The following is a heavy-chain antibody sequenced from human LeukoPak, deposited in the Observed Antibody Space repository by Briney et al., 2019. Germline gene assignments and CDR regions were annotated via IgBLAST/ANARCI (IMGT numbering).Heavy chain of an antibody. J-gene: IGHJ3*02. CDR1: GGSFNGYY. V-gene: IGHV4-34*01. Sequence: SETLSLTCAVYGGSFNGYYWSWMRQPPGKGLEWSGEINHSGSTNYNPSLKSRVTISVDTSKNQFSLKLSSVTAADTAVYYCARGGSVRWSLYGDYPSRYYDAFDIWGQGTMVTVSS. D-gene: IGHD4-17*01. CDR2: INHSGST. CDR3: ARGGSVRWSLYGDYPSRYYDAFDI.